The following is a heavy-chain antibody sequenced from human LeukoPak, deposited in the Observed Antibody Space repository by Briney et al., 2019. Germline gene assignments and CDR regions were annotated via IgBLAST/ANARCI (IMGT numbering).Heavy chain of an antibody. D-gene: IGHD3-9*01. J-gene: IGHJ4*02. Sequence: ASVKVSCKASGYTFTSYGISWVRQAPGQGLEWMGWISAYNGNTNYAQKLQGRVTMTTDTSTSTAYMGLRSLRSDDTAVYYCARVPTSLRYFDWLSDYWGQGTLVTVSS. V-gene: IGHV1-18*01. CDR2: ISAYNGNT. CDR3: ARVPTSLRYFDWLSDY. CDR1: GYTFTSYG.